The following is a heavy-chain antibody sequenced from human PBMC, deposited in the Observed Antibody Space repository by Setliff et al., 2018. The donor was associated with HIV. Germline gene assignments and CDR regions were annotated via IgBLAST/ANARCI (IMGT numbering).Heavy chain of an antibody. J-gene: IGHJ3*02. D-gene: IGHD6-13*01. V-gene: IGHV1-69-2*01. CDR3: ATGRGAAASNAFDI. CDR2: VDPEDGET. Sequence: SCKASGYTFTDYYMHWVQQAPGKGLEWMGRVDPEDGETIYVEKFQGRVTITADTSTDTAYMELSSLRSEDTAVYYCATGRGAAASNAFDIWGQGTMVTVSS. CDR1: GYTFTDYY.